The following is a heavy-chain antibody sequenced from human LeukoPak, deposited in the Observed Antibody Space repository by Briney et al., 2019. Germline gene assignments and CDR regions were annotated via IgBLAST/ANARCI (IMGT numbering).Heavy chain of an antibody. CDR2: ISGSGGST. Sequence: PGGSLRLSCAASGFTFSSYAMSWVRQAPGKGLEWVSAISGSGGSTYYADSVKGRFTISRDNAKNSLYLQMISLRAEDTAVYYCARARGVATIRSYFDYWGQGTLVTVSS. CDR1: GFTFSSYA. V-gene: IGHV3-23*01. J-gene: IGHJ4*02. CDR3: ARARGVATIRSYFDY. D-gene: IGHD5-24*01.